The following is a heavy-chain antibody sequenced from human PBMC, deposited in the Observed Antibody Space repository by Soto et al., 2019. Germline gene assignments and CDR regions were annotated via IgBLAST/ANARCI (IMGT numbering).Heavy chain of an antibody. J-gene: IGHJ4*02. Sequence: PGGSLRLSCEASGFTLNNYWMSWVRQAPGKGLEWVANIKQDGSEKHYVDSVKGRFTVSRDNARSSLYLQMGDLREEDTAVYYCAGEGRGHCCRTTCPGIWGRGTLVTVSS. CDR3: AGEGRGHCCRTTCPGI. CDR2: IKQDGSEK. V-gene: IGHV3-7*01. CDR1: GFTLNNYW. D-gene: IGHD2-2*01.